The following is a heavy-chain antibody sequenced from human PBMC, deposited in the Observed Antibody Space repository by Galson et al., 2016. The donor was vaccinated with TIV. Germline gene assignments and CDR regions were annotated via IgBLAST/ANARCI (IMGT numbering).Heavy chain of an antibody. J-gene: IGHJ4*02. D-gene: IGHD3-9*01. V-gene: IGHV3-33*01. Sequence: SLRLSCAASGFTFNDYGMHWVRQAPGKGLEWVAVIRFDGSKKYYADSVKGRFTISRDNSKNTLSLQMDSLRAEDTAVYYCAARNYDILTGYHSDYWGQGTLVTVSS. CDR1: GFTFNDYG. CDR3: AARNYDILTGYHSDY. CDR2: IRFDGSKK.